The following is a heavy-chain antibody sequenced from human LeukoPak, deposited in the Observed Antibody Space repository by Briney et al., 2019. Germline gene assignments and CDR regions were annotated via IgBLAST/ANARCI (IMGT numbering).Heavy chain of an antibody. Sequence: SETLSLTCTVSGGSITYYYWSWIRQPPGKGLEWIGYSHYSGTINYNPSLKSRVTISVDTSKNQFSLRMTSVTAADTAVYYCARLSGTTWRDWFDPWGQGTLVTVSS. D-gene: IGHD1-14*01. J-gene: IGHJ5*02. V-gene: IGHV4-59*08. CDR2: SHYSGTI. CDR3: ARLSGTTWRDWFDP. CDR1: GGSITYYY.